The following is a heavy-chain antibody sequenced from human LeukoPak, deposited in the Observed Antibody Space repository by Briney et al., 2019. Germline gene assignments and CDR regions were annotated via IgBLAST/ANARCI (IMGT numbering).Heavy chain of an antibody. CDR1: GYTFTSYG. V-gene: IGHV1-18*01. J-gene: IGHJ4*02. Sequence: ASVKVSCKASGYTFTSYGVTWVRQAPGQGLEWMGWISAHNGHATYEQKVEGRVTMTIDPSTSTAYMELRTLRSDDTAVYFCARAVVVLAAPDYWGQGTQVTVSS. D-gene: IGHD2-15*01. CDR3: ARAVVVLAAPDY. CDR2: ISAHNGHA.